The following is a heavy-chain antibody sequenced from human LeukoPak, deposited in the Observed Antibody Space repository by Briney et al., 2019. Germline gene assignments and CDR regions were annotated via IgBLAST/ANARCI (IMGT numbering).Heavy chain of an antibody. CDR1: GYSISSRSF. Sequence: SETLSLTCTVSGYSISSRSFWGWIRQPPGKGLEWIGSIYHTGSTYYNPSLKSRVTISVDTSKNQFSLKLSSVTAADTAVYYCARDSYGDYYMDVWGKGTTVTISS. V-gene: IGHV4-38-2*02. D-gene: IGHD4-17*01. CDR2: IYHTGST. J-gene: IGHJ6*03. CDR3: ARDSYGDYYMDV.